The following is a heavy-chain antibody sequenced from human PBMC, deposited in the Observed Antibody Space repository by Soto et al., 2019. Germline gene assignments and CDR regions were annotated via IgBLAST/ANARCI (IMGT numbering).Heavy chain of an antibody. CDR2: ISSSGRR. CDR3: ARATAYCGRTDCYPFDY. D-gene: IGHD2-21*01. V-gene: IGHV4-30-4*01. J-gene: IGHJ4*02. Sequence: SETLSLTCTVSGVSLTSDDYYWTWIRQPPGKGLEWMGHISSSGRRDYNPSLRSRVTMSLGMSQNQFSLKVSSVTAADTAVYYCARATAYCGRTDCYPFDYWGQGTQVTVSS. CDR1: GVSLTSDDYY.